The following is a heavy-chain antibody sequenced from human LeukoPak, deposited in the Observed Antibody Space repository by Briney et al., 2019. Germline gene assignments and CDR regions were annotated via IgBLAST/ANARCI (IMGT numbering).Heavy chain of an antibody. D-gene: IGHD2-15*01. CDR3: ARDTPCSGGSCYLVPWFDP. V-gene: IGHV4-4*07. CDR2: IYTSGST. Sequence: SETLSLTCTVSGGSISSYYRSWIRQPAGKGLEWIGRIYTSGSTNYNPSLKSRVTMSVDTSKNQFSLKLSSVTAADTAVYYCARDTPCSGGSCYLVPWFDPWGQGTLVTVSS. J-gene: IGHJ5*02. CDR1: GGSISSYY.